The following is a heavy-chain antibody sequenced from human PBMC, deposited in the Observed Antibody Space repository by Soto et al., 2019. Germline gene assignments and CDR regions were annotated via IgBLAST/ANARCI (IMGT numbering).Heavy chain of an antibody. CDR3: ARDRFWSADV. CDR2: ISGSGSSI. D-gene: IGHD3-3*01. J-gene: IGHJ6*04. CDR1: GFTFSSYA. V-gene: IGHV3-48*04. Sequence: PGGSLRLSCAASGFTFSSYAMSWVRQAPGKGLEWVSDISGSGSSIYYADSVKGRFTISRDNAKNSLYLQMNSLRAEDTAVYYCARDRFWSADVWGKGTTVTVSS.